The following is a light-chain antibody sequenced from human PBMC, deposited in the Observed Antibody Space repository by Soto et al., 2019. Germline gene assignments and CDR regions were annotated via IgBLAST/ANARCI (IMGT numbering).Light chain of an antibody. V-gene: IGLV1-44*01. Sequence: QSVLTQPPSASGTPGQRVTISCSGSSSNIGSNTVSWYQQLPGTAPKLLIYGNNERPSGVPDRFSGSKSGTSGSLAISGLQSEDEADYYCASWDDTLNVAVFGGGTQLTVL. J-gene: IGLJ7*01. CDR2: GNN. CDR3: ASWDDTLNVAV. CDR1: SSNIGSNT.